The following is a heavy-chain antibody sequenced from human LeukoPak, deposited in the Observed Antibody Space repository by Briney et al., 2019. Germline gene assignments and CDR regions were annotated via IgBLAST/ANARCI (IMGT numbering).Heavy chain of an antibody. CDR2: IYPGDSDT. D-gene: IGHD1-26*01. CDR1: GYSFTSYW. CDR3: ARPGPYSGSYSLYYFDY. Sequence: GESLKISCKGSGYSFTSYWIGWVRQMPGKGLEWMGIIYPGDSDTRYSPSFQGQVTISADKSISTAYLQWSSLKASDTAMYYCARPGPYSGSYSLYYFDYWGQGTLVTVSS. V-gene: IGHV5-51*01. J-gene: IGHJ4*02.